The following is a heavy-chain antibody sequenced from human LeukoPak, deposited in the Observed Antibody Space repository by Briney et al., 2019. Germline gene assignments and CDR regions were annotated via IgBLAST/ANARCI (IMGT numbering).Heavy chain of an antibody. V-gene: IGHV3-49*04. D-gene: IGHD3-22*01. CDR2: IRSKAYGGTT. CDR3: TRKSSGYYPGAFDI. CDR1: GFTFGDYA. Sequence: RAGGSLRLSCTASGFTFGDYAMSWVRQAPGKGLEWVGFIRSKAYGGTTEYAASVKGRFTISRDDSKSIAYLQMNSLKTEDTAVYYCTRKSSGYYPGAFDIWGQGTMVTVSS. J-gene: IGHJ3*02.